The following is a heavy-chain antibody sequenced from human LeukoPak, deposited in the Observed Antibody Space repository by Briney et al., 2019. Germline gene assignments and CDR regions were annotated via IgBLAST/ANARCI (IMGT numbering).Heavy chain of an antibody. J-gene: IGHJ6*02. CDR1: GFTFSSYA. D-gene: IGHD3-10*01. Sequence: GGSLRLSCAASGFTFSSYAMSWVRQAPGKGLEWVSAISGSGGSTYYADSVKGRFTISRDNSKSTLYLQMNSLRAEDTAVYYCAKGKLLWFGEFKNYGMDVWGQGTTVTVSS. CDR2: ISGSGGST. V-gene: IGHV3-23*01. CDR3: AKGKLLWFGEFKNYGMDV.